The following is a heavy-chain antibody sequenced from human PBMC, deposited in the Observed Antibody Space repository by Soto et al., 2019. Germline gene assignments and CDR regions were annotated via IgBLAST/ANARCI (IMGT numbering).Heavy chain of an antibody. Sequence: SQTLSLTCTVSGGSVSSGDYFWSWLRQSPGKRLEWIAYIYYSGSTNYNPSLKSRATISVDTSKSPVSLTLTSMTAADAALYYCARYPNYYYYGFAVWGQGTAVTVSS. CDR2: IYYSGST. CDR1: GGSVSSGDYF. D-gene: IGHD3-10*01. CDR3: ARYPNYYYYGFAV. J-gene: IGHJ6*02. V-gene: IGHV4-61*08.